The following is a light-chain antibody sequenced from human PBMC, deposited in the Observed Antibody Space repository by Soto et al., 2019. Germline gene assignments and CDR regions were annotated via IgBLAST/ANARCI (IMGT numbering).Light chain of an antibody. V-gene: IGKV4-1*01. CDR3: QQYYGTPYT. Sequence: DIVMTQSPDSLAVSLGERATINCKSSQSVLYSSNNKNYLAWYQHKPGQPPKLLIYWASTRESGVPDRFSGSGSVTDFTLTISSLQAEDVAVYYCQQYYGTPYTFGQGTKLEIK. J-gene: IGKJ2*01. CDR2: WAS. CDR1: QSVLYSSNNKNY.